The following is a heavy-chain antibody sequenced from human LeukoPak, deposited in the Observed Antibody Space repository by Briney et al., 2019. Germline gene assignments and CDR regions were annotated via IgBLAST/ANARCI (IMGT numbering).Heavy chain of an antibody. Sequence: SETLSLTCTVSGGSISSYYWSWIRQPPGKGLEWIGYIYYTGSTTYNPSLKSRVTMSVDTSKNQFSLKLSSVTAADTAVYYCARGRNYYDSSGYYWYFDLWGRGTLVTVSS. CDR3: ARGRNYYDSSGYYWYFDL. V-gene: IGHV4-59*01. D-gene: IGHD3-22*01. J-gene: IGHJ2*01. CDR2: IYYTGST. CDR1: GGSISSYY.